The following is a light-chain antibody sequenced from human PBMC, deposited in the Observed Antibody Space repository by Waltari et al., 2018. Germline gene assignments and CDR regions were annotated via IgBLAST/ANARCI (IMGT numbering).Light chain of an antibody. CDR2: WAS. J-gene: IGKJ3*01. CDR1: QSVLFSSNNKNY. V-gene: IGKV4-1*01. CDR3: QQYYSVPFT. Sequence: DIVMTQSPDSLAVSLGERATINCKSSQSVLFSSNNKNYLAWYQQKPGKPPQLLIYWASTRESGVPDRFAGSGSGTDFTLTISTLQAEDVAVYYCQQYYSVPFTFGPGTKVDIK.